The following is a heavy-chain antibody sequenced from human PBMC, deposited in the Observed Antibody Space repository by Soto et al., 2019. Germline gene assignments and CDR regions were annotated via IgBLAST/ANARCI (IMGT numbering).Heavy chain of an antibody. Sequence: ASVKVSCKASGGTFSSYAISWVRQAPGQGLEWMGGIIPIFGTANYAQKFQGRVTITADESTSTAYMELSSLRSEDTAVYYCARDHNWIRESNYYYGMDVWGQGTTVTVSS. D-gene: IGHD1-1*01. J-gene: IGHJ6*02. CDR3: ARDHNWIRESNYYYGMDV. CDR2: IIPIFGTA. CDR1: GGTFSSYA. V-gene: IGHV1-69*13.